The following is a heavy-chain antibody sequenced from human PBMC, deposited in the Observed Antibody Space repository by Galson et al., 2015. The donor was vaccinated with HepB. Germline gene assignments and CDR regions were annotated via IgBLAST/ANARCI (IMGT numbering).Heavy chain of an antibody. CDR1: GGSISSSSYY. CDR2: IYYNGST. V-gene: IGHV4-39*01. Sequence: TVSGGSISSSSYYWGWIRQPPGKGLEWIGSIYYNGSTDYNPSLKSRVTISVDTSKNHFFLKLSSVTAADTAVFYCARHRLITTPFGANLVHPWGQGTRVTVSS. J-gene: IGHJ5*02. CDR3: ARHRLITTPFGANLVHP. D-gene: IGHD3-16*01.